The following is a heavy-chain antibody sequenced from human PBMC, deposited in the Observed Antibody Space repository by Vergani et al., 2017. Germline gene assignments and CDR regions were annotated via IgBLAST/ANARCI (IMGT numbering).Heavy chain of an antibody. Sequence: EVQLLESGGGLVQPGGSLRLSCAASGFTFSSYAMSWVRQAPGKGLEWVSAISGSGGSTYYADSVQGRFTISRDNSKNTLYLEMESLRVEDTAVYFCARDKSKRAPAVMGTYYYYMDVWGKGTKVTVSS. V-gene: IGHV3-23*01. CDR2: ISGSGGST. CDR1: GFTFSSYA. CDR3: ARDKSKRAPAVMGTYYYYMDV. D-gene: IGHD3-16*01. J-gene: IGHJ6*03.